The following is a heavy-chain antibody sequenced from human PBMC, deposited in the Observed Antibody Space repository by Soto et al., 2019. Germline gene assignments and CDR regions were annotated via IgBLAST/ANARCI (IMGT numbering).Heavy chain of an antibody. CDR2: IYYSGST. CDR1: GCSIISYY. CDR3: ARSGWLQSDFYYYYGMAV. Sequence: TSETLSLTCTVSGCSIISYYWGWIRQPPGKGLEWIGYIYYSGSTNYNPSLKSRVTISVDTSKNQFSLKLSSVTAADTAVYYCARSGWLQSDFYYYYGMAVWGQGTTVTVSS. V-gene: IGHV4-59*01. J-gene: IGHJ6*02. D-gene: IGHD5-12*01.